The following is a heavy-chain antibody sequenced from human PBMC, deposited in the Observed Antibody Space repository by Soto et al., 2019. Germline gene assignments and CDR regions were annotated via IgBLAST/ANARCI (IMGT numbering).Heavy chain of an antibody. CDR1: GYTFTSYA. CDR2: INAGNGNT. V-gene: IGHV1-3*01. J-gene: IGHJ4*02. Sequence: ASVKVSCKASGYTFTSYAMDWVRQAPGQRLEWMGWINAGNGNTKYSQKFQGRVTITRDTSASTAYMELSSLRSEDTAVDYCARDMGFGLSDYWAQGNLVTVSS. D-gene: IGHD3-10*01. CDR3: ARDMGFGLSDY.